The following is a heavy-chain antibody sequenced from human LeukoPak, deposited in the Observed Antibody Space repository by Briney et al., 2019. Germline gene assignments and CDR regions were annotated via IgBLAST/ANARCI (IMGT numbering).Heavy chain of an antibody. CDR1: GGSISSYY. V-gene: IGHV4-4*07. CDR3: ARVQGYYYCMDV. J-gene: IGHJ6*03. Sequence: SETLSLTCTVSGGSISSYYWSWIRQPAGKGLEWIGRIYTSGSTNYNPSLKSRVTISVDKYKNQFSLKLSSVTAADTALYYCARVQGYYYCMDVWGKGTTVTASS. CDR2: IYTSGST.